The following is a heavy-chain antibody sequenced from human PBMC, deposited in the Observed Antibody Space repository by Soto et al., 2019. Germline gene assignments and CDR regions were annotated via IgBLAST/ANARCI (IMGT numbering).Heavy chain of an antibody. CDR2: ISGSGGST. Sequence: EVQLLESGGGLVQPGGSLRLSCAASGFTFSSYAMSWVRQAPGKGLEWVSAISGSGGSTYYADSVKGRFTISRDNSKNTVYLQMKSLRAADTAVYYCAKGISGRPPGYWGQGTLVNVSS. V-gene: IGHV3-23*01. J-gene: IGHJ4*02. CDR3: AKGISGRPPGY. CDR1: GFTFSSYA. D-gene: IGHD6-19*01.